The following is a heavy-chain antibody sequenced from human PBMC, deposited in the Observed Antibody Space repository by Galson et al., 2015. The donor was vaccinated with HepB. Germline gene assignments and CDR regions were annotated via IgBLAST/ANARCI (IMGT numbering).Heavy chain of an antibody. CDR3: ARVGAAAGTVLDY. Sequence: SLRLSCAASGFTFSSYAMHWVRQAPGKGLEWVAVISYDGSNKYYADSVKGRFTISRDNSKNTLYLQMNSLRAEDTAVYYCARVGAAAGTVLDYWGQGTLVTVSS. D-gene: IGHD6-13*01. CDR2: ISYDGSNK. CDR1: GFTFSSYA. J-gene: IGHJ4*02. V-gene: IGHV3-30*04.